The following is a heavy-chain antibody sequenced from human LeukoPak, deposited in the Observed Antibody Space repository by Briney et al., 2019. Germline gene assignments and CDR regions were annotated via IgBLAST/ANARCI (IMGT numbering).Heavy chain of an antibody. CDR1: GFTFSSSS. CDR2: ISTSGTI. Sequence: GGSLRLSRAASGFTFSSSSMNWVRQAPGKGLEWVSFISTSGTIYYADSVKGRFTISRDNAKNSLYLQMNSLRAEDTAVYYCARLTDYWGQGTLVTVSS. CDR3: ARLTDY. V-gene: IGHV3-48*01. J-gene: IGHJ4*02.